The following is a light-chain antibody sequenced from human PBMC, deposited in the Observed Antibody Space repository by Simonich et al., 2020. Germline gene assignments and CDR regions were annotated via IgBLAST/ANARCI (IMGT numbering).Light chain of an antibody. Sequence: QSALTQPRSVSGSPGQSVTISCTGTSSDVGGYNYVPWYQQHPGKAPKLMIYAVSKRPSGVPDRCSGSKSGNTASLTISGLQAEDEADYYCCSYAGSYVVFGGGTKLTVL. CDR3: CSYAGSYVV. CDR1: SSDVGGYNY. CDR2: AVS. V-gene: IGLV2-11*01. J-gene: IGLJ2*01.